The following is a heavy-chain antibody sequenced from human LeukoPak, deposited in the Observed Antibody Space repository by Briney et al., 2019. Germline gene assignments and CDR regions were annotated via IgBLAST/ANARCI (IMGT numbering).Heavy chain of an antibody. J-gene: IGHJ6*02. CDR3: ARVSSGWMFVEGMDV. V-gene: IGHV3-11*01. Sequence: PGGSLRPSCAASGFTFSDYYMSWIRQAPGKGLEWVSYISSSGSTIYYADSVKGRFTISRDNAKNSLYLQMNSLRAEDTAVYCCARVSSGWMFVEGMDVWGQGTTVTVSS. CDR2: ISSSGSTI. D-gene: IGHD6-19*01. CDR1: GFTFSDYY.